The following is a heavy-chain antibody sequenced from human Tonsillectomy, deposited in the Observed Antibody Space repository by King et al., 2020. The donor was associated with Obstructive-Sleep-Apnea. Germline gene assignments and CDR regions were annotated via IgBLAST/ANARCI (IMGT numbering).Heavy chain of an antibody. CDR1: GFTFSSYD. Sequence: VQLVESGGGVVQPGGSLRLSCAASGFTFSSYDMHRVRQAPGKGLEWVAFIRYDGSNKYYADSGKGRFTISRDISKNTLYLKMNSLRGEDTAVYYCAKDLPYCSGGTCRPAALDIWGRGAMVTVSS. J-gene: IGHJ3*02. CDR3: AKDLPYCSGGTCRPAALDI. CDR2: IRYDGSNK. D-gene: IGHD2-15*01. V-gene: IGHV3-30*02.